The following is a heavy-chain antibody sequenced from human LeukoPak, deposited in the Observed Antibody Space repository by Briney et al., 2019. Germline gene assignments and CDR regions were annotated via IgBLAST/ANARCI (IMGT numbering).Heavy chain of an antibody. J-gene: IGHJ4*02. Sequence: GGSLRLSCAASGFTFSSYAMSWVRQAPGKGLEWVSAISGSGGSAYYADSVKGRFTISRDNSKNTLYLQMNSLRAEDTAVYYCAKFLPTHIVVANYYFDYWGQGTLVTVSS. D-gene: IGHD2-21*01. CDR3: AKFLPTHIVVANYYFDY. CDR2: ISGSGGSA. V-gene: IGHV3-23*01. CDR1: GFTFSSYA.